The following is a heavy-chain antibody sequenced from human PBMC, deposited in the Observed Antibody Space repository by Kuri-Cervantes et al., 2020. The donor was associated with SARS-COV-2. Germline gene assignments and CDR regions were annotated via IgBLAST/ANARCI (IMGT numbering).Heavy chain of an antibody. CDR1: GFTFSSYA. V-gene: IGHV3-23*01. Sequence: GGSLRLSCAASGFTFSSYAMSWVRQAPGKGLEWVSAISGSGGSTYYADSVKGRFTISRDNSKNTLYLQMNSLRAEDTAVYYCAKIRLRYFVLDPSGDFDYWGQGTLVTVSS. D-gene: IGHD3-9*01. CDR3: AKIRLRYFVLDPSGDFDY. CDR2: ISGSGGST. J-gene: IGHJ4*02.